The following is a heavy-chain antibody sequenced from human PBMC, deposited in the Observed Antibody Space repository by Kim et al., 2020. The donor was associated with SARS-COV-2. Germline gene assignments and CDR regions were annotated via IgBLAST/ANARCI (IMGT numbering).Heavy chain of an antibody. V-gene: IGHV4-39*01. D-gene: IGHD5-18*01. Sequence: YYNPPLKSRVTISVDTSKSQFSLKLSSVTAADTAVYYCARSIQLWDEFDYWGQGTLVTVSS. J-gene: IGHJ4*02. CDR3: ARSIQLWDEFDY.